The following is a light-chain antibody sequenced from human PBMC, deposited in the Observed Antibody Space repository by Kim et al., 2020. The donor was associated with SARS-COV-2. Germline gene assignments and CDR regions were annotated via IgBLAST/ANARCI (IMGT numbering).Light chain of an antibody. Sequence: DIVMTQSPDSLAVSLGERATINCKSSQCVLYSPNNKNYLAWYQQKPRQPPKLLIYWASARESGVPDRFSASGSETDFTLTISSLQAEDVAVYYCHQYASPPWTFGQGTKVDIK. CDR3: HQYASPPWT. CDR2: WAS. CDR1: QCVLYSPNNKNY. J-gene: IGKJ1*01. V-gene: IGKV4-1*01.